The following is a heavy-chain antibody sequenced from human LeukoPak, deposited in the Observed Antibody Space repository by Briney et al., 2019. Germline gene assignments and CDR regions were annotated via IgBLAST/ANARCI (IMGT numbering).Heavy chain of an antibody. Sequence: PGGSLRLSCAASGFTFSYYGMHWVRQAPGKGLEWVAVISYDGTEKYYIDSVKGRFTISRDNSKSTLYLQTNSLRPEDTAVYYCAKDRQWRFGEDDAFDGWGQGTMVTVSS. CDR2: ISYDGTEK. CDR3: AKDRQWRFGEDDAFDG. V-gene: IGHV3-30*18. J-gene: IGHJ3*01. D-gene: IGHD3-10*01. CDR1: GFTFSYYG.